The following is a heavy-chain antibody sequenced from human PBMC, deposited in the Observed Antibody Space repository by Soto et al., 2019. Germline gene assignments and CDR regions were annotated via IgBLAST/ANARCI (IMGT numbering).Heavy chain of an antibody. V-gene: IGHV1-18*01. CDR1: GYTFTSYG. CDR2: ISAYNGNT. CDR3: AICQRDLGDFWSCYYLLA. D-gene: IGHD3-3*01. J-gene: IGHJ5*02. Sequence: PSVKVSCKASGYTFTSYGISWVRQAPGQGLEWMGWISAYNGNTNYAQKLQGRVTMTTDTSTSTAYMELRSLRSDDTAVYYCAICQRDLGDFWSCYYLLAWGQGTLGTVSS.